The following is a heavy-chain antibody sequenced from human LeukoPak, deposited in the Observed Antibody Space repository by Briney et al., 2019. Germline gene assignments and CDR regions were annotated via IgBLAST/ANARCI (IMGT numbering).Heavy chain of an antibody. CDR1: GFSLSTSGVG. Sequence: SGPTLVKPTQTLTLTCTFSGFSLSTSGVGVGWIRQPPGKALGWLALINWNDDKRYSPSLKSRLTITKDTSKNQVVLTMTNMDPVDTATYYCAHSYYDFWSGYYPPERYFDYWGQGTLVTVSS. CDR3: AHSYYDFWSGYYPPERYFDY. V-gene: IGHV2-5*01. CDR2: INWNDDK. J-gene: IGHJ4*02. D-gene: IGHD3-3*01.